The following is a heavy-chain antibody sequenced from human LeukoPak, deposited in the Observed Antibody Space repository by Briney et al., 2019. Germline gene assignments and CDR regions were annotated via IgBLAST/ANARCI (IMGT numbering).Heavy chain of an antibody. V-gene: IGHV3-7*01. J-gene: IGHJ5*02. CDR1: GFTFSDYW. Sequence: GGSLRLSCAASGFTFSDYWMSWVRQAPEKGLEWVANIRADGSEKYYVDSVKGRFTISRDNAKNSLFLQMNSPRVEDTAVYYCANSREVGGSWGQGTLVTVSS. D-gene: IGHD3-22*01. CDR3: ANSREVGGS. CDR2: IRADGSEK.